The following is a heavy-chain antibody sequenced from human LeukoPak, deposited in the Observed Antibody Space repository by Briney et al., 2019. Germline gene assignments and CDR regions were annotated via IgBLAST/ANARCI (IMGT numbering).Heavy chain of an antibody. Sequence: SVNVSFKVSVYTLTELSMHWVRQAPGKGLEGMGGFDPEDGETIYAQKFQGRVTMTEDTSTDTAYMELSSLRSEDTAVYYCATLIAAADFDYWGQGTLVPVSS. V-gene: IGHV1-24*01. CDR1: VYTLTELS. CDR3: ATLIAAADFDY. D-gene: IGHD6-13*01. CDR2: FDPEDGET. J-gene: IGHJ4*02.